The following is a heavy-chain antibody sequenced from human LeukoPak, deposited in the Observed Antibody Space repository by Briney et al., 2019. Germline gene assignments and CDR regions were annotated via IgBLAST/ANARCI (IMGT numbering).Heavy chain of an antibody. CDR1: GFTFSSYA. CDR2: IKQDGSEK. Sequence: PGGSLRLSCAASGFTFSSYAMSWVRQAPGKGLEWVANIKQDGSEKYYVDSVKGRFTISRDNAKNSLYLQMNSLRAEDTAVYYCARVGYSSSWYSSFTYFDYWGQGTLVTVSS. V-gene: IGHV3-7*01. D-gene: IGHD6-13*01. CDR3: ARVGYSSSWYSSFTYFDY. J-gene: IGHJ4*02.